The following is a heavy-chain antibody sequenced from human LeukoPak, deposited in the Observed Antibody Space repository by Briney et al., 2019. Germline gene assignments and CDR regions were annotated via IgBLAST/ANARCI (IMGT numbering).Heavy chain of an antibody. CDR3: AHRHNLGRSSVVITFDV. J-gene: IGHJ3*01. CDR2: IFWDDDK. CDR1: GFSLNTNGMG. D-gene: IGHD2-21*01. V-gene: IGHV2-5*02. Sequence: SAPTLVKPTETLTLTRTFSGFSLNTNGMGVGWIRQSPGKALEWLALIFWDDDKRYSPSLRGRLTISKDTSKNQVVLTLTNVDPVDTGTYYCAHRHNLGRSSVVITFDVWGQGTVVTVSS.